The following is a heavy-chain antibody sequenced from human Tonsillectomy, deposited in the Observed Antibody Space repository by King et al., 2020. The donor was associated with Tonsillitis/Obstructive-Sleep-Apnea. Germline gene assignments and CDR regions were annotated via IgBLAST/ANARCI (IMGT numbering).Heavy chain of an antibody. J-gene: IGHJ5*02. CDR2: IRSKAYGGTT. Sequence: VQLVESGGGLVQPGRSLRLSCTAPGFTFGDYAMSWVRQAPGKGLEWVGFIRSKAYGGTTEYAASVKGRFTISRDDSKSIAYLQMNSLKTEDTAVYYCTRVAYYYDSSGYEGWFDPWGQGTLVTVSS. V-gene: IGHV3-49*04. CDR1: GFTFGDYA. CDR3: TRVAYYYDSSGYEGWFDP. D-gene: IGHD3-22*01.